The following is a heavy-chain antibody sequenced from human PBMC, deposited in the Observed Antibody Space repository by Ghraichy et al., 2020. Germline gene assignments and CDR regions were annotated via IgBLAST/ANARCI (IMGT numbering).Heavy chain of an antibody. D-gene: IGHD3-3*01. CDR1: GYTFTGYY. J-gene: IGHJ4*02. Sequence: ASVKVSCKASGYTFTGYYMHWVRQAPGQGLEWMGRINPNSGGTNYAQKFQGRVTMTRDTSISTAYMELSRLRSDDTAVYYCARGSKRITIFGVAHRPFDYWGQGTLVTVSS. CDR3: ARGSKRITIFGVAHRPFDY. CDR2: INPNSGGT. V-gene: IGHV1-2*06.